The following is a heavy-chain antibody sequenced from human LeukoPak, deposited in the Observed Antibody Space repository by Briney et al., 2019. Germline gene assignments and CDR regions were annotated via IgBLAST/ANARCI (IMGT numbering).Heavy chain of an antibody. Sequence: SEPLSLTCTVSGGSVSSGSYYWNWIRQPPGKGLEWIGYFYYSGSTNYNPSLKSRVTISLDTFKNQFSLKLSSVTAADTAVYYCARSPNSSGWYTYWGQGTLVTVSS. D-gene: IGHD6-19*01. CDR1: GGSVSSGSYY. CDR2: FYYSGST. CDR3: ARSPNSSGWYTY. V-gene: IGHV4-61*01. J-gene: IGHJ4*02.